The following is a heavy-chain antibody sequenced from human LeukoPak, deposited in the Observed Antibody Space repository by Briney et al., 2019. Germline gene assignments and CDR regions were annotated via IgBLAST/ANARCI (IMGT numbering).Heavy chain of an antibody. D-gene: IGHD6-13*01. CDR1: GFTFSNYA. CDR2: ISYDGSNK. V-gene: IGHV3-30*14. CDR3: ARDSRSSRWFSYWYFDL. J-gene: IGHJ2*01. Sequence: GGSLRLSCAVSGFTFSNYAMHWVRQAPGKGLEWVAIISYDGSNKYEADSVKGRFTISRDNSKNTLYLQMNSLRAEDTAVYYCARDSRSSRWFSYWYFDLWGRGTLVTVSS.